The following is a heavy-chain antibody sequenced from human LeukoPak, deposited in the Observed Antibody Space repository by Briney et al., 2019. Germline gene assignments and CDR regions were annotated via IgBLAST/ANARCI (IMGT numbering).Heavy chain of an antibody. D-gene: IGHD1-7*01. Sequence: GGSLRLSCAASGFTFSSYAMSWVRQAPGKGLEWVAFTRYDDGTNKYYADFVKGRFTISRDNSKNTLYLQMNSLRGEDTAVYYCAKGPSSSRNYPYYSDYWGQGTLVTVSS. J-gene: IGHJ4*02. CDR3: AKGPSSSRNYPYYSDY. CDR1: GFTFSSYA. CDR2: TRYDDGTNK. V-gene: IGHV3-30*02.